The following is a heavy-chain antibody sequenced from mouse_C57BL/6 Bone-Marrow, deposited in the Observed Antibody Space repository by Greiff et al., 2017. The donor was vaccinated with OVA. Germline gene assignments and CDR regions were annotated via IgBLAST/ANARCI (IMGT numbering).Heavy chain of an antibody. J-gene: IGHJ3*01. Sequence: VQLQQSGAELARPGASVKMSCKASGYTFTSYTMHWVKQRPGQGLEWIGYINPSSGYTKYNQKFKDKATSTADKSSSTAYMQLSSLTSEDSAVCYCARDDGNWFAYWGQGTLVTVSA. CDR3: ARDDGNWFAY. CDR2: INPSSGYT. CDR1: GYTFTSYT. V-gene: IGHV1-4*01. D-gene: IGHD2-3*01.